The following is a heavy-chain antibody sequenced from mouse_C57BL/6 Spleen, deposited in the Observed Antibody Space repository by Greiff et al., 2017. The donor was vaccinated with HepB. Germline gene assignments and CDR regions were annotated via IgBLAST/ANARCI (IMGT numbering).Heavy chain of an antibody. V-gene: IGHV3-6*01. CDR2: ISYDGSN. CDR1: GYSITSGYY. CDR3: ARKVMLLGYFDV. D-gene: IGHD2-12*01. Sequence: EVKLMESGPGLVKPSQSLSLTCSVTGYSITSGYYWNWIRQFPGNKLEWMGYISYDGSNNYNPSLKNRISITRDTSKNQFFLKLNSVTTEDTATYYCARKVMLLGYFDVWGTGTTVTVSS. J-gene: IGHJ1*03.